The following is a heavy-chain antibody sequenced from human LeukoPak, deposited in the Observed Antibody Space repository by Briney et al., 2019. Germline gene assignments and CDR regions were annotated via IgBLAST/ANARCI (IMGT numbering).Heavy chain of an antibody. D-gene: IGHD5-18*01. V-gene: IGHV3-21*01. J-gene: IGHJ4*02. CDR1: GFTFSSYT. CDR3: AREKQLWLYYFDY. Sequence: PGGSLRLSCAASGFTFSSYTMNWVRQAPGKGLEWVSSISSSSSYIYYADSVKGRFTISRDNAKNSLYLQMNSLRAEDTAVYYCAREKQLWLYYFDYWGQGTLVTVSS. CDR2: ISSSSSYI.